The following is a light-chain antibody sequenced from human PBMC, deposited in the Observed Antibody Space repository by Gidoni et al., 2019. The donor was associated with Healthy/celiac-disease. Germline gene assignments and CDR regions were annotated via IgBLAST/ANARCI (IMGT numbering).Light chain of an antibody. CDR1: SLRGDY. Sequence: SSELTQDPAVSVALGQTVRITYQGDSLRGDYATWYQQKPGQAPLLVIYGKNNRPTGIPDRFSGSSSGSTASLTITGAQAEDEADYYCNSRDSSDNHLVFGTGTRVTVL. J-gene: IGLJ1*01. CDR3: NSRDSSDNHLV. V-gene: IGLV3-19*01. CDR2: GKN.